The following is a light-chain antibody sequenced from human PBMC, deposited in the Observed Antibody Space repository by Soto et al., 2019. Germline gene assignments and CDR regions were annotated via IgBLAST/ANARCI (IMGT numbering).Light chain of an antibody. CDR2: DVS. CDR3: QQGYSIHALT. Sequence: DIQMTQSPSSLSASVGDRVTISCRASQTISTYLHWYQHKPGRAPRLLISDVSTLQSGVPGRFRGSGSETEFPLTLTYLQPEDFATYYCQQGYSIHALTFGGVTKVELK. CDR1: QTISTY. V-gene: IGKV1-39*01. J-gene: IGKJ4*01.